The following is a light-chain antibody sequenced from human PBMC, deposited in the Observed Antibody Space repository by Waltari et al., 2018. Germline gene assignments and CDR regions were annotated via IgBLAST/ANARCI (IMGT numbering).Light chain of an antibody. CDR2: AGR. V-gene: IGLV2-14*03. J-gene: IGLJ3*02. CDR3: SSYTTRGTWV. CDR1: FSDVGAYNY. Sequence: QSALTQPASVSGSPGQSITLSCTGAFSDVGAYNYVSWYRQLPGAAPRLPIYAGRHRPSGGSDRPPGAKSGNTASRTSAGLQPEDEADYFCSSYTTRGTWVFGGGTKLTVL.